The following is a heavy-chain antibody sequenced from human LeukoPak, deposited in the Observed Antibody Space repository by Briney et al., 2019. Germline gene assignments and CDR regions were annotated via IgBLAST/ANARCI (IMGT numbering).Heavy chain of an antibody. V-gene: IGHV3-53*01. Sequence: GGSLRLSCAASGFTVSSNYMSWVRLAPGKGLEWVSVIYSGGSTYYADSVKGRFTISRDNSKNTLYLQMNSLRAEDTAVYYCARGAYSPDTFDIWGQGTMVTVSS. CDR1: GFTVSSNY. CDR3: ARGAYSPDTFDI. CDR2: IYSGGST. J-gene: IGHJ3*02. D-gene: IGHD3-16*01.